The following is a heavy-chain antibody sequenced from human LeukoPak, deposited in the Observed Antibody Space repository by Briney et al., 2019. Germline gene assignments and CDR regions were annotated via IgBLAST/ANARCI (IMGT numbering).Heavy chain of an antibody. D-gene: IGHD5-18*01. J-gene: IGHJ3*02. CDR2: IKGDGSAK. CDR3: ARDRGWIQHDI. V-gene: IGHV3-7*01. Sequence: AGGSLRLSCAASGFAFSDSWMTWIRQAPGKGLEWVAFIKGDGSAKKYVDSVKGRLTISRDNAKNSLFLQMNSLRAEDTAVYYCARDRGWIQHDIWGQGTMVTVSS. CDR1: GFAFSDSW.